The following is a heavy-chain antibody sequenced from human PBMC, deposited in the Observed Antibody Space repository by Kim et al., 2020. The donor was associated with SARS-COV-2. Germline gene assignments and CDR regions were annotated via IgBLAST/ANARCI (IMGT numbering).Heavy chain of an antibody. CDR2: IYYSGST. CDR1: GGSISSSSYY. V-gene: IGHV4-39*01. J-gene: IGHJ6*02. D-gene: IGHD6-13*01. CDR3: ARLKWEYSSSWRDYYYGMDV. Sequence: SETLSLTCTVSGGSISSSSYYWGWIRQPPGKGLEWIGSIYYSGSTYYNPSLKSRVTISVDTSKNQFSLKLSSVTAADTAVYYCARLKWEYSSSWRDYYYGMDVWGQGTTVTVSS.